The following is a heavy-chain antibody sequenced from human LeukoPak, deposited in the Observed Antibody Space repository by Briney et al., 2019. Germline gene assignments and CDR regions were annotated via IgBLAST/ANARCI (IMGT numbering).Heavy chain of an antibody. J-gene: IGHJ4*02. D-gene: IGHD3-22*01. Sequence: PGRSLRLSCAASGFTFSSYGMHWVRQAPGKGLEWVSGISWNSGSIGYADSVKGRFTISRDNAKNSLYLQMNSLRAEDTALYYCAKATDSSGYPLVGYWGQGTLVTVSS. CDR1: GFTFSSYG. V-gene: IGHV3-9*01. CDR2: ISWNSGSI. CDR3: AKATDSSGYPLVGY.